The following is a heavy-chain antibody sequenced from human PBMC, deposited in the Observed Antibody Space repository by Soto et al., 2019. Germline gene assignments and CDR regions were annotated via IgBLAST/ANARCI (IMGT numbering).Heavy chain of an antibody. Sequence: PSETLSLTCTVSGGSISSGDYYWSWIRQPPGKGPEWIGEIYRTGSTNYNPSLKSRVTISLDKSENQFSLKVTSLTAADTAVYYCASRDPGTSVDYWGQGTLVTVSS. CDR2: IYRTGST. V-gene: IGHV4-30-4*01. J-gene: IGHJ4*02. D-gene: IGHD1-7*01. CDR1: GGSISSGDYY. CDR3: ASRDPGTSVDY.